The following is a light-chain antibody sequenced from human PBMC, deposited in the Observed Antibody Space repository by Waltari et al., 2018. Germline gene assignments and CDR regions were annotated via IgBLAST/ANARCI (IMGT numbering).Light chain of an antibody. CDR1: QTVSTTA. CDR3: QQYDGIVVT. Sequence: EIVLTQSPGTLSLSPGDRATLSCRAIQTVSTTALSWYQQKPGQAPRVLIYSTYNRATGIPDRFSGSGSGTDFTLTINRLAPEDFAMYYCQQYDGIVVTFGGGTKVEI. CDR2: STY. J-gene: IGKJ4*01. V-gene: IGKV3-20*01.